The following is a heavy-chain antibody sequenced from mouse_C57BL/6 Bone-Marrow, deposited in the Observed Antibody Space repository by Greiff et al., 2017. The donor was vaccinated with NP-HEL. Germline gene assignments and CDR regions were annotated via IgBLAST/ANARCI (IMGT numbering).Heavy chain of an antibody. D-gene: IGHD2-4*01. J-gene: IGHJ4*01. V-gene: IGHV1-58*01. CDR2: IYIGNGYT. Sequence: DVKLQESGAELVRPGSSVKMSCKTSGYTFTSYGINWVKQRPGQGLEWIGYIYIGNGYTEYNEKFKGKATLTSDTSSSTAYMQLSSLTSEDSAIYFCALYDYDGGYYAMDYWGQGTSVTVSS. CDR1: GYTFTSYG. CDR3: ALYDYDGGYYAMDY.